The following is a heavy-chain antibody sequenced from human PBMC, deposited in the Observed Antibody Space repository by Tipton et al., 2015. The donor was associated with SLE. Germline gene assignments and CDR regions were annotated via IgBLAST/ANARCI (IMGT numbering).Heavy chain of an antibody. CDR1: GGSISSSSYY. J-gene: IGHJ3*02. Sequence: TLSLTCTVSGGSISSSSYYWGWIRQPPGKGLEWIGSIYYSGSTYYNPSLKSRVTISVDTSKNQFSLKLSSVTAADTAVYYCARGTWSGYSLDAFDIWGQGTMVTVSS. CDR3: ARGTWSGYSLDAFDI. D-gene: IGHD3-3*01. V-gene: IGHV4-39*07. CDR2: IYYSGST.